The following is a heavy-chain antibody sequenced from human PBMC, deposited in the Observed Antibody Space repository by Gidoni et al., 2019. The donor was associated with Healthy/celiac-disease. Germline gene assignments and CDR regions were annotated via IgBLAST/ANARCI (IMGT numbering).Heavy chain of an antibody. CDR3: ARRVVGATNNWFDP. CDR1: AGSFSISSYY. J-gene: IGHJ5*02. D-gene: IGHD1-26*01. Sequence: QLQLQESGSGLVKPSATLSLTCTFSAGSFSISSYYWGWIRQPPGKGLEWIGSISYSGRTYYNPSLKSRVTISVDTSKNQFSLKLSSVTAADTAVYYCARRVVGATNNWFDPWGQGTLVTVSS. V-gene: IGHV4-39*01. CDR2: ISYSGRT.